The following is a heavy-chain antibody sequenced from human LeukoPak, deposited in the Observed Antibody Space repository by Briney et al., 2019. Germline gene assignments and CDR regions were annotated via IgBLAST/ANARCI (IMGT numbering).Heavy chain of an antibody. Sequence: PGGSLRLSCAASGFTFSSYAMSWVRQAPGKGLEWVSAISGSGGSTYYADSVKGRFTISRDNSKNTLYLQMNSLRAEDTAVYYCAKQGVIVVVPAARYKEGELPNWGQGTLVTVSS. CDR2: ISGSGGST. CDR1: GFTFSSYA. J-gene: IGHJ4*02. D-gene: IGHD2-2*01. CDR3: AKQGVIVVVPAARYKEGELPN. V-gene: IGHV3-23*01.